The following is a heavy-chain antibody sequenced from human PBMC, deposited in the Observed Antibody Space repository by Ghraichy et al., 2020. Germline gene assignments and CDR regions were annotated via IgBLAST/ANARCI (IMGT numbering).Heavy chain of an antibody. D-gene: IGHD6-13*01. Sequence: GGSLRLSCAASGFTVSSNYMSWVRQAPGKGLEWVSVIYSGGSTYYADSVKGRFTISRDNSKNTLYLQMNSLRAEDTAVYYCARIPSSWYYYYYGMDVWGKGTTVTVSS. CDR2: IYSGGST. CDR3: ARIPSSWYYYYYGMDV. V-gene: IGHV3-66*02. CDR1: GFTVSSNY. J-gene: IGHJ6*04.